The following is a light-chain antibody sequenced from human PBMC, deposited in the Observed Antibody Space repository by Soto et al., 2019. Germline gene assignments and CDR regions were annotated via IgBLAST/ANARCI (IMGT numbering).Light chain of an antibody. J-gene: IGKJ1*01. CDR2: DAS. Sequence: DIQMTQSPSTLSASVGNRVTITCRASQSISNWLAWYQQKPGKAPTLLIYDASSLESGVPSRFSGSGSGTEFTLTISSLQPDDFATYYCQQYNSYPWTFGQGTKVDIK. CDR1: QSISNW. CDR3: QQYNSYPWT. V-gene: IGKV1-5*01.